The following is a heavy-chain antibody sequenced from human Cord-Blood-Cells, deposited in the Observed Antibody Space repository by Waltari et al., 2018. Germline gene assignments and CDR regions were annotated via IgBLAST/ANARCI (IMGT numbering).Heavy chain of an antibody. J-gene: IGHJ3*02. CDR1: GFTVSRNY. V-gene: IGHV3-53*02. Sequence: EVQLVETGGGLIQPGGSLRPSCAASGFTVSRNYMSWGRQAPGKGLEWVSVIYSGGSTYYADSVKGRFTISRDNSKNTLYLQMNSLRAEDTAVYYCARDSSSSFAFDIWGQGTMVTVSS. D-gene: IGHD6-6*01. CDR2: IYSGGST. CDR3: ARDSSSSFAFDI.